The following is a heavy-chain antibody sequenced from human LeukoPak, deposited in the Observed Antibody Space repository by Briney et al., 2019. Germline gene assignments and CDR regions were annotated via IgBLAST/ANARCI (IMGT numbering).Heavy chain of an antibody. Sequence: PSQTLSLTGTVSGGSISISSYHWGWIRQPPGKGLEWIGGIYYSGSTYYNPSLKSRVTISVDTSKNQFSLKLSSVTATDTAVYYCARGIGAAAPWGQGTLVTVSP. J-gene: IGHJ5*02. CDR3: ARGIGAAAP. CDR2: IYYSGST. D-gene: IGHD6-13*01. CDR1: GGSISISSYH. V-gene: IGHV4-39*01.